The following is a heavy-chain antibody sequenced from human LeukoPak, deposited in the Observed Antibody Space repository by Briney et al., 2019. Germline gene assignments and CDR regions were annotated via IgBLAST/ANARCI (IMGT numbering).Heavy chain of an antibody. Sequence: ASVKVSCKASGYTFTSYGISWVRQAPGQGLEWMGWINPNNGGTNYAQKFQGRVTMTRDTSISTAYMELSRLRSDDTAVYYCARDQTYSLLRYFDWFPFDYWGQGALVTVSS. CDR3: ARDQTYSLLRYFDWFPFDY. D-gene: IGHD3-9*01. CDR2: INPNNGGT. CDR1: GYTFTSYG. V-gene: IGHV1-2*02. J-gene: IGHJ4*02.